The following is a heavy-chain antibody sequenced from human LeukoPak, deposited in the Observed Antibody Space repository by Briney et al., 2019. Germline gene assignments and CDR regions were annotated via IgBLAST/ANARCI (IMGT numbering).Heavy chain of an antibody. V-gene: IGHV3-23*01. Sequence: GGSLRLSCAASGFTFSSYAMSWVRQAPGKGLEWVSAISGSGGRTYYADSVKGRLTISRDNSKNTLYLQMNSLRAEDTAVYYCAKDGYSNYYYMDVWGKGTTVTVSS. CDR3: AKDGYSNYYYMDV. CDR2: ISGSGGRT. D-gene: IGHD4-11*01. J-gene: IGHJ6*03. CDR1: GFTFSSYA.